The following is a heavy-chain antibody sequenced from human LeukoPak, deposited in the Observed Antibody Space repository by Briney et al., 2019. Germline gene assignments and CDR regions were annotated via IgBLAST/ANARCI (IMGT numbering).Heavy chain of an antibody. CDR3: ARLRPPRRRNYYYYYMDV. CDR2: IYTSGST. V-gene: IGHV4-61*02. D-gene: IGHD3-16*01. CDR1: GGSISSGSYY. J-gene: IGHJ6*03. Sequence: PSETLSLTCTVSGGSISSGSYYWSWLRQPAGKGLEWIGRIYTSGSTNHNPSLKTRVTMSVDTSKNQFSLKLSSVTAADTAVYYCARLRPPRRRNYYYYYMDVWGKGTTVTISS.